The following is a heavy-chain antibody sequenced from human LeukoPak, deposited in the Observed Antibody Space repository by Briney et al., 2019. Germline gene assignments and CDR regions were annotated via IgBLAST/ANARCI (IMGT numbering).Heavy chain of an antibody. CDR1: GGSISSYY. CDR2: IYYTGST. J-gene: IGHJ4*02. D-gene: IGHD3-9*01. V-gene: IGHV4-59*01. CDR3: ADYDFLTGYFDY. Sequence: PSETLSLTCTVSGGSISSYYWSWIRQPPGKGLEWIGYIYYTGSTNYNPSLKSRATISVDTSKNQFSLKLSSVTAADTAVYYCADYDFLTGYFDYWGQGTLVTVSS.